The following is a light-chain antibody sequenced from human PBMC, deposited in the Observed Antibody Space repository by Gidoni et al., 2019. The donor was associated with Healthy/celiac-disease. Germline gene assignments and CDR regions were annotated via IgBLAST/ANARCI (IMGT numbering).Light chain of an antibody. CDR2: EVS. V-gene: IGLV2-23*02. CDR1: SSDVGSYNL. Sequence: QSALTQPASVPGSPGQSITISCTGTSSDVGSYNLVSWYQQHPGKAPKLMIYEVSKRPSRVSNRFSGSKSGNTASLTISGFQAEDEADYYCCSYAGSSTWVFGGGTKLTVL. J-gene: IGLJ3*02. CDR3: CSYAGSSTWV.